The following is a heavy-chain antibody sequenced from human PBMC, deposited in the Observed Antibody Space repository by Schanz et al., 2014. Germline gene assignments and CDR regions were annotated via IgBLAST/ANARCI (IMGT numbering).Heavy chain of an antibody. CDR3: ARDIQYHYDTSGPVGAFDI. V-gene: IGHV1-69*09. D-gene: IGHD3-22*01. Sequence: QVRLVQSGAEVKKPGSSVKVSCKASGGTFSSYTISWVRQAPGQGPEWMGRIIPILGMENYAQKFQGRVTITADISTSTAYMDLSSLRSDDTAVYYCARDIQYHYDTSGPVGAFDIWGQGTVVTVSS. CDR2: IIPILGME. J-gene: IGHJ3*02. CDR1: GGTFSSYT.